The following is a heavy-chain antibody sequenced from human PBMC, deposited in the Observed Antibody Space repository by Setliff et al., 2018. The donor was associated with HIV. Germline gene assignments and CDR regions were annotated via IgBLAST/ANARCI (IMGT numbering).Heavy chain of an antibody. V-gene: IGHV1-69*05. CDR3: ARVGPWYYKSSGYLASWDY. Sequence: GASVKVSCKASGGTFSSYGITWVRQAPGQGLEWMGGSTPLLDTTNYAQKFQGRVTITTDESTNTVYMELSSLRSDDTAVYYCARVGPWYYKSSGYLASWDYWGQGTLVTVSS. CDR2: STPLLDTT. CDR1: GGTFSSYG. D-gene: IGHD3-22*01. J-gene: IGHJ4*02.